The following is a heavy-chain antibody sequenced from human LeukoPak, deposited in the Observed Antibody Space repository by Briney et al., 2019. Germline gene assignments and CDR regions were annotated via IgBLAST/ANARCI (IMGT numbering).Heavy chain of an antibody. J-gene: IGHJ4*02. CDR2: INPDSGGT. CDR3: ARGRNNYGGNSEIEY. CDR1: GYTFTDYY. V-gene: IGHV1-2*02. Sequence: ASVKVSCKPSGYTFTDYYIHWVRQAPGQGLEWMGWINPDSGGTNYAQKFQGRVTMTRDTSINVAYMELSRLRSDDTAVYYCARGRNNYGGNSEIEYWGQGTLVTVSS. D-gene: IGHD4-23*01.